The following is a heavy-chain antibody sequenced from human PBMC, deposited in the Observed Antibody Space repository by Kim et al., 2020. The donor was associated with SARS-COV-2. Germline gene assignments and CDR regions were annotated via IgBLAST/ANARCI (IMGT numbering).Heavy chain of an antibody. CDR3: ATGGFGEPPGY. Sequence: SETLSLTCTVSGGSISSYYWSWIRQPPGKGLEWIGYIYYSGSTNYNPSLKSRVTISVDTSKNQFSLKLSSVTAADTAVYYCATGGFGEPPGYWGQGTLVTVSS. D-gene: IGHD3-10*01. J-gene: IGHJ4*02. V-gene: IGHV4-59*08. CDR2: IYYSGST. CDR1: GGSISSYY.